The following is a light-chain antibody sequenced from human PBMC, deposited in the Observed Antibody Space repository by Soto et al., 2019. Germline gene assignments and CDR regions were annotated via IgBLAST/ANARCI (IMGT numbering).Light chain of an antibody. V-gene: IGLV1-44*01. CDR3: AAWDASLNGPV. CDR1: SSNIGSNT. Sequence: QSVLTQPPSASGTPGQRVTISCSGSSSNIGSNTVNWYQQLPGTAPKLLIYSNNQRPSGVPDRFSGSKSGTSASLAISVLQSEEEADYYCAAWDASLNGPVFGGGTKLTVL. CDR2: SNN. J-gene: IGLJ2*01.